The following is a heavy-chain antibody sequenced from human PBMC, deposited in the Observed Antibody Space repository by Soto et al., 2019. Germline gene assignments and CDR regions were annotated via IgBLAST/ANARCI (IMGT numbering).Heavy chain of an antibody. V-gene: IGHV1-69*01. CDR3: ARDGGRHSGGIDY. CDR2: IIPIFGTA. D-gene: IGHD1-26*01. J-gene: IGHJ4*02. Sequence: QVQLGQSGAEVKKPGSSVKVSCKASGGTFSSYSINWVRQAPGQGLEWMGEIIPIFGTANYAQKFQGGVTITADESTSTGYMVLSSLSSEDTAVYYCARDGGRHSGGIDYWGQGTLVTVSS. CDR1: GGTFSSYS.